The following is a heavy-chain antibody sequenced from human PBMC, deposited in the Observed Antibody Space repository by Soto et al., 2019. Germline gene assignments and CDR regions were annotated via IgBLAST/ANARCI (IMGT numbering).Heavy chain of an antibody. V-gene: IGHV1-18*01. CDR2: ISAYNGNT. CDR3: ARVLLLRFLEWLPDSYFDY. D-gene: IGHD3-3*01. CDR1: GYTFTSYG. Sequence: GASVKVSCKASGYTFTSYGISWVRQAPGQGLEWMGWISAYNGNTNYAQKLQGRVTMTTDTSTSTAYMELRSLRSDDTAVYYCARVLLLRFLEWLPDSYFDYWGQGTLVTVSS. J-gene: IGHJ4*02.